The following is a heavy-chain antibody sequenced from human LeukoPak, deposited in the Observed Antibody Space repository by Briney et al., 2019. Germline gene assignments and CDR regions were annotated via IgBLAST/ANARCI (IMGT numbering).Heavy chain of an antibody. J-gene: IGHJ4*02. CDR3: AKDRITGTPYYFDY. D-gene: IGHD1-20*01. V-gene: IGHV3-23*01. CDR2: ISASCGSS. Sequence: GGSLRLSCAACGFTFSSYAVSWVRQAPGKGLEWVLGISASCGSSYYADSVKGRFTISRDNSKNTLYLQMDSLRAEDTAVYYCAKDRITGTPYYFDYWGQGTLVTVSS. CDR1: GFTFSSYA.